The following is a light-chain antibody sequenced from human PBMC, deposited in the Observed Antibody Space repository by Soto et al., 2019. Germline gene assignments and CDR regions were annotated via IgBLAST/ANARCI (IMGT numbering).Light chain of an antibody. CDR2: GAS. J-gene: IGKJ5*01. CDR3: QQHHNWTPIT. CDR1: HRVSSY. V-gene: IGKV3-15*01. Sequence: TQSPATLSDPPGQSATLSCRAGHRVSSYFAWYQQQPGQAPRPLIYGASTRATGIPARFSGSGSGTELTLTISSLQSEDFEVSDCQQHHNWTPITFGQGTRLEIK.